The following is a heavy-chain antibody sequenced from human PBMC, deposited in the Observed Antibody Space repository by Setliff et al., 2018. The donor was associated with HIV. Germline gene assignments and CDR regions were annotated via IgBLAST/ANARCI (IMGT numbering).Heavy chain of an antibody. J-gene: IGHJ4*02. CDR3: ARDERWSLDY. Sequence: GESLKISCAASGFIFSAYNMHWARQAPGKGLEWVTFISSDGNYKIYADSVKGRFTVSRDNSKNTVYLQVNSLRPEDTAVYYCARDERWSLDYWGQGTLVTVSP. CDR2: ISSDGNYK. CDR1: GFIFSAYN. V-gene: IGHV3-30*02. D-gene: IGHD2-8*01.